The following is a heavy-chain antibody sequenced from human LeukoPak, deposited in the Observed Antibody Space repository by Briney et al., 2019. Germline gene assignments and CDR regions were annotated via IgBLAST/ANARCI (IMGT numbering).Heavy chain of an antibody. Sequence: ASETLSLTCTVSGGSISSYYWSWIRQPPGKGLEWIGYIYYSGSTNYNPSLKSRVTISVDRSKNQFSLKLSSVTAADTAVYYCARGVSGYSPLGYFDYWGQGTLVTVSS. D-gene: IGHD3-22*01. V-gene: IGHV4-59*12. J-gene: IGHJ4*02. CDR2: IYYSGST. CDR1: GGSISSYY. CDR3: ARGVSGYSPLGYFDY.